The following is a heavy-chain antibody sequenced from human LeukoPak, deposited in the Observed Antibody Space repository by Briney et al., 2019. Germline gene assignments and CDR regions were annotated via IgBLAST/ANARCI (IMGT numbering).Heavy chain of an antibody. D-gene: IGHD4-17*01. V-gene: IGHV6-1*01. Sequence: SQTLSLTCAISGDSVSSNNAAWVWIRQSPSRGLEWLGRTYYRSKWYHDYAVSVKSRISFNPDTSKNQFFLRLTSVTPEDTAVYYCARDVNGAFTRSWFAPWGQGTRVTVS. CDR1: GDSVSSNNAA. CDR2: TYYRSKWYH. CDR3: ARDVNGAFTRSWFAP. J-gene: IGHJ5*02.